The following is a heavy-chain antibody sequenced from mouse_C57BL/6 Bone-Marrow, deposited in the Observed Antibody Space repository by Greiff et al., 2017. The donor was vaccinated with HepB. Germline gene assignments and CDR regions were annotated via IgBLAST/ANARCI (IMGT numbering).Heavy chain of an antibody. Sequence: QVQLKQSGAELVKPGASVKMSCKASGFTFTTYPIEWMQQNHGKSLEWIGNFHPYNDDTKYNEKFKGRVTLTVEKASSTVYLELSRLTSDASAVYYCARSNAAWFAYWGQGALVTVAA. CDR3: ARSNAAWFAY. D-gene: IGHD2-5*01. CDR1: GFTFTTYP. J-gene: IGHJ3*01. V-gene: IGHV1-47*01. CDR2: FHPYNDDT.